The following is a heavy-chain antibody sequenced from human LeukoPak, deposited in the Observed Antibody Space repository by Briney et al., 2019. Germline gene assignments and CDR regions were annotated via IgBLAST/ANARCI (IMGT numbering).Heavy chain of an antibody. Sequence: PETLSLTCTISGGSVNDYYWSWIWQSPGKGLEWIGYIYHTGSTSYTPSLRSRVTISADTSQNQFSLKLSSVTAADTAVYYCASRKLGNDYWGQGTLVTVSS. CDR3: ASRKLGNDY. V-gene: IGHV4-59*02. D-gene: IGHD7-27*01. CDR2: IYHTGST. CDR1: GGSVNDYY. J-gene: IGHJ4*02.